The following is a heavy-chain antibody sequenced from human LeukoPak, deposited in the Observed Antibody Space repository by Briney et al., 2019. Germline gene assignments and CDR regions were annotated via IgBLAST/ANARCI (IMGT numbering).Heavy chain of an antibody. CDR3: ARARGFGSGFDP. CDR2: IYSSGIT. D-gene: IGHD3-10*01. J-gene: IGHJ5*02. V-gene: IGHV4-59*01. CDR1: GGSMNRYY. Sequence: SETLSLTCTVSGGSMNRYYWIWIRQPPGKRLECIGYIYSSGITDYNPSLKSRVTISLDTSKNQFSLTLSSLTAADTAVYYCARARGFGSGFDPWGRGTLVTVSS.